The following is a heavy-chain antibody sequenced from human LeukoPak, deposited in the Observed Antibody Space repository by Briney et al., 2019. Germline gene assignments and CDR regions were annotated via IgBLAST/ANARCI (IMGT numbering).Heavy chain of an antibody. J-gene: IGHJ4*02. CDR1: GFTFSSYA. CDR3: AAAGYYGSGSYYLH. D-gene: IGHD3-10*01. Sequence: GSLRLSCAASGFTFSSYAMHWVRQAPGKGLEWVAVISYDGSNKYYADSVKGRFTISRDNSKNTLYLQMNSLRAEDTAVYYCAAAGYYGSGSYYLHWGQGTLVTVSS. V-gene: IGHV3-30-3*01. CDR2: ISYDGSNK.